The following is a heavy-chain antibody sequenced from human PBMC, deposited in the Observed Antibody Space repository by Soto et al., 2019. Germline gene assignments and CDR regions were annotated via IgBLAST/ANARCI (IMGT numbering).Heavy chain of an antibody. CDR3: VRATYFSESSGYTRCFDY. CDR2: SRDKAQGYST. Sequence: LSLTCAVSGGSISSGGYSWSWIRQPPGKGLEWVGRSRDKAQGYSTAYAASVKGRFTTSRDESKNSVYLQMNSLKTEDTAVYYCVRATYFSESSGYTRCFDYWGQGTLVTVSS. D-gene: IGHD3-22*01. J-gene: IGHJ4*02. CDR1: GGSISSGGYS. V-gene: IGHV3-72*01.